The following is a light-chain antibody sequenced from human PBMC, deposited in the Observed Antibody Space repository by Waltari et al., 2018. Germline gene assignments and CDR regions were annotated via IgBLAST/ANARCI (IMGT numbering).Light chain of an antibody. CDR2: EGS. J-gene: IGLJ3*02. CDR1: SSDVGSYHL. V-gene: IGLV2-23*01. Sequence: QSALTQPASVSGSPGQSITISCTGTSSDVGSYHLVSWYQHHPGKAPKVMIYEGSKRPSGVSNRFSGSKSGNTASLTISGLQAEDEADYYCCSYAGSTTSVMFGGGTKLTVL. CDR3: CSYAGSTTSVM.